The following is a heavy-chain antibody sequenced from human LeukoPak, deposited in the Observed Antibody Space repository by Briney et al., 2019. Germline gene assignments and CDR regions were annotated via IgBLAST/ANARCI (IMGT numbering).Heavy chain of an antibody. V-gene: IGHV4-31*03. CDR3: ARDRRYYDSSGYLGGDAFDI. J-gene: IGHJ3*02. D-gene: IGHD3-22*01. CDR1: GGSISSGGYY. Sequence: SETLSLTCTVSGGSISSGGYYWSWIRQHPGKGLEWIGYIYYSGSTYYNPSLKSRVTISVDTSKNQFSLKLSSVTAADTAVYYCARDRRYYDSSGYLGGDAFDIWGQGTTVTVSS. CDR2: IYYSGST.